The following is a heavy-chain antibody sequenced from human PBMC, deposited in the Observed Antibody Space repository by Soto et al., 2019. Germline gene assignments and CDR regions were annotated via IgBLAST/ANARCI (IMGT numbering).Heavy chain of an antibody. J-gene: IGHJ4*02. V-gene: IGHV2-5*02. CDR2: VYWDDDK. D-gene: IGHD3-9*01. CDR1: GFSLNSRGVG. CDR3: VHRGPVDETGMGFDF. Sequence: SGPTLVNPTQTLTLTCTFSGFSLNSRGVGVGWVRQPPGKALEWLAIVYWDDDKRYRPSLRSRLSIRKDTPKNRVVLTLTNTDPVDTATYYCVHRGPVDETGMGFDFWGKGSLVTVAS.